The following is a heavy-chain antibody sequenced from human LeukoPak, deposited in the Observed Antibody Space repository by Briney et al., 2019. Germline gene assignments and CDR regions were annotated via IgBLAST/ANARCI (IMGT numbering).Heavy chain of an antibody. CDR1: GFTFSNYG. D-gene: IGHD2/OR15-2a*01. V-gene: IGHV3-23*01. J-gene: IGHJ5*02. CDR2: LSGSGDIT. CDR3: AKRGNAISFFDP. Sequence: GGSLRLSCAASGFTFSNYGMYWVRQAPGKGLEWVSGLSGSGDITYYTDSVKGRFTISRDNSKNTLYLEMNNLRAEGTALYYCAKRGNAISFFDPWGQGTLVTVSS.